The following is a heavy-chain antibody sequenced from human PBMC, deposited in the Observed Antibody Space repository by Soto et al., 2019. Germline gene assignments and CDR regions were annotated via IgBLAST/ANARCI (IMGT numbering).Heavy chain of an antibody. CDR1: GFTFSSYA. V-gene: IGHV3-23*01. D-gene: IGHD4-17*01. Sequence: EVQLLESGGGLVQPGGSLRLSCAASGFTFSSYAMSWVRQAPGKGLEWVSAISGSGGSTNYADSVKGRFTISRDNSKNTLYLQMNSLRAEDTAVYYCAKDLGDYPLGMDVWGQGTTVTVSS. CDR3: AKDLGDYPLGMDV. CDR2: ISGSGGST. J-gene: IGHJ6*02.